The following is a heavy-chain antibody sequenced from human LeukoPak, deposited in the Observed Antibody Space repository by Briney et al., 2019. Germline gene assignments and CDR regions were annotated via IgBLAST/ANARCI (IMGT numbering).Heavy chain of an antibody. J-gene: IGHJ4*02. D-gene: IGHD6-19*01. CDR2: SSPYNGNT. Sequence: GASVKVSCKASGYTFTGYYMHWVRQAPGQGLEWMGWSSPYNGNTHYAQKLRGRVTMTTDTSTSTAYMELRSLRSDDTAVYYCARGGTSGWRTPNDDYWGQGTLVTVSS. CDR1: GYTFTGYY. CDR3: ARGGTSGWRTPNDDY. V-gene: IGHV1-18*04.